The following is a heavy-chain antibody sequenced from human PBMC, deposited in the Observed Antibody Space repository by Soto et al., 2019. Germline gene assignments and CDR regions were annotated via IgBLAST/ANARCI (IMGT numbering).Heavy chain of an antibody. V-gene: IGHV3-23*01. D-gene: IGHD3-3*01. CDR2: VSGSAGST. CDR1: GFTFSSYA. Sequence: EVQLLESGGGLVQPGGSLRLSCAASGFTFSSYAMSWVRQAPGKGLEWVSVVSGSAGSTYYADSVKGRFTISRDNSKNTLYLQMNSLRAEDTAVYYCAKDASSGITSFDSWGLGTVVTVSS. J-gene: IGHJ2*01. CDR3: AKDASSGITSFDS.